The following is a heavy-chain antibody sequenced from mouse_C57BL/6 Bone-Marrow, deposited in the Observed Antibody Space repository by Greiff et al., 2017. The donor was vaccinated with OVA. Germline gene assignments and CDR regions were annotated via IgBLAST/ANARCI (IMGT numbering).Heavy chain of an antibody. CDR1: GFNIKDDY. CDR2: IDPENGDT. CDR3: TKGGGYYVPY. Sequence: EVKLMESGAELVRPGASVKLSCTASGFNIKDDYMHWVKQRPEQGLEWIGWIDPENGDTEYASQFQGKATITADTSSNTAYLQLSSLASEDTAVYYCTKGGGYYVPYWGQGTLVTVSA. D-gene: IGHD2-3*01. J-gene: IGHJ3*01. V-gene: IGHV14-4*01.